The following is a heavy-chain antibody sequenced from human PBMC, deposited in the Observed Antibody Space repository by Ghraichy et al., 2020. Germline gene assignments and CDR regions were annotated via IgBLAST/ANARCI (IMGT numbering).Heavy chain of an antibody. D-gene: IGHD4-17*01. Sequence: SETLSLTCNVSGGSTSSYHWSWIRQPPGKGLEWIGYIYTSGSTNYNPSLKSRVTISVDTSKNHFSLKLSSVTAADTAVYYCARLGTVTPFDYWGQGTLVTVSS. CDR3: ARLGTVTPFDY. CDR2: IYTSGST. J-gene: IGHJ4*02. V-gene: IGHV4-4*09. CDR1: GGSTSSYH.